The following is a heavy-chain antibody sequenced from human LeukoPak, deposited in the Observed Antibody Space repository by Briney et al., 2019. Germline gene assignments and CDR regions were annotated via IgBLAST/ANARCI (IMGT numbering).Heavy chain of an antibody. V-gene: IGHV3-48*04. J-gene: IGHJ4*02. Sequence: GGSLRLSCAASGFTFSSYSMNWVRQAPGKGLEWISYISSSSSTIYYADSVKGRFTISRDDAKNSLYLQMNSLRAEDTAVYYCATGYSGYGYYFDYWGQGTLVTVSS. CDR3: ATGYSGYGYYFDY. CDR1: GFTFSSYS. D-gene: IGHD5-12*01. CDR2: ISSSSSTI.